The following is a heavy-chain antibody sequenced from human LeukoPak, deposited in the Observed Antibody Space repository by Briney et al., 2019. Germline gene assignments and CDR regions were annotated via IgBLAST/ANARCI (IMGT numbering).Heavy chain of an antibody. V-gene: IGHV4-59*08. CDR2: IYYSGST. J-gene: IGHJ3*02. CDR1: GGSISSYY. Sequence: SETLSLTCTVSGGSISSYYWSWIRQPPGKGLEWIGHIYYSGSTNYNTSLKSRVTISVDTSKNQFSLKLSSVTAADTAVYYCARHQAHDLRTFDIWGQGTMVTVSS. CDR3: ARHQAHDLRTFDI.